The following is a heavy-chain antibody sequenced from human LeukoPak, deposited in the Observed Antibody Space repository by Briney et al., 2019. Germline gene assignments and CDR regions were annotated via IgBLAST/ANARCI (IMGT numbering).Heavy chain of an antibody. CDR1: GGTISSSSYY. J-gene: IGHJ5*02. V-gene: IGHV4-39*07. CDR3: ARVEYSSGWYENWFDP. D-gene: IGHD6-13*01. CDR2: IYYSGST. Sequence: SETLSLTCTVSGGTISSSSYYWGWIRQPPGKGLEWIGSIYYSGSTYYNPSLKSRVTISVDTSKNQFSLKLSSVTAADKAVYYCARVEYSSGWYENWFDPWGQGTLVTVSS.